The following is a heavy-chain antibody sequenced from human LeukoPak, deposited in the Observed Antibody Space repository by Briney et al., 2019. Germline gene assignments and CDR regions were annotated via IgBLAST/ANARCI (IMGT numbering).Heavy chain of an antibody. CDR3: ASGDMAARSTFDY. Sequence: GASVKVSCKASGGTFSSYAISWVRQAPGQGLEWMGGIIPIFGTANYAQKFQGRVAITADESTSTAYMELSSLRSEDTAVYYCASGDMAARSTFDYWGQGTLVTVSS. J-gene: IGHJ4*02. CDR1: GGTFSSYA. D-gene: IGHD6-6*01. CDR2: IIPIFGTA. V-gene: IGHV1-69*13.